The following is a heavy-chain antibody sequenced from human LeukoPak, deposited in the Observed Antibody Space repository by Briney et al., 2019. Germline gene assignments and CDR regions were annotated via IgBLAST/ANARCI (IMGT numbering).Heavy chain of an antibody. Sequence: ASVKVSCKASGYTFTSYGINWVRQAPGQGLEWMGWISAYTGDTNYERKLQGKVTMTKDTSTSTAYMELRSLRSDDTAVYYCARSGRFGELLPFDPWGQGTLVTVSS. J-gene: IGHJ5*02. V-gene: IGHV1-18*04. CDR3: ARSGRFGELLPFDP. CDR2: ISAYTGDT. CDR1: GYTFTSYG. D-gene: IGHD3-10*01.